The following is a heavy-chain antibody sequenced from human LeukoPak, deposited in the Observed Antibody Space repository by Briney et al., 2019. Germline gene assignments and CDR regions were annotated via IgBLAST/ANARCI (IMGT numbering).Heavy chain of an antibody. V-gene: IGHV3-49*04. J-gene: IGHJ5*02. CDR1: GFTFGDYA. CDR3: SRGGSSKGWFDP. CDR2: MRSKAYAGKT. Sequence: GGSLRLSCTASGFTFGDYAMTWVRQPPGKGLEWVGFMRSKAYAGKTEYAASVKGRFIISRDDSKSIAYLQMNSLKTEDTAVYYCSRGGSSKGWFDPWGQGTLVTVSS. D-gene: IGHD6-6*01.